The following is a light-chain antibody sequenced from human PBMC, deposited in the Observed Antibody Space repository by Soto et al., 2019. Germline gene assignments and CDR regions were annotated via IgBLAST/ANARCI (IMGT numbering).Light chain of an antibody. CDR1: QSVGTY. Sequence: EIVLTQSPATLSLSPGEGATLSCRASQSVGTYLAWYQQKPGQAPTLLIYDASNRATGVPARFRGSGSGTDFTLTISSLKAEDFAVYYCQQRSNGPPALTFGGGTKVEL. CDR2: DAS. V-gene: IGKV3-11*01. CDR3: QQRSNGPPALT. J-gene: IGKJ4*02.